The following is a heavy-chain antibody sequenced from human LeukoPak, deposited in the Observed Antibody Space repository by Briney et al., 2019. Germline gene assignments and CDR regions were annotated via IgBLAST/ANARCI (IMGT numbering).Heavy chain of an antibody. D-gene: IGHD3-10*01. V-gene: IGHV3-20*01. J-gene: IGHJ3*02. CDR1: GFTFEDFG. Sequence: PGGSLRLSCAASGFTFEDFGMTWVRQVPGKGLEWGSGINWNGVKTHYADSVKGRFTISRDNAKNTLYLEMNSLRVDDTALYHCARDSGIWFGTRDAFDIWGQGTMVTVST. CDR2: INWNGVKT. CDR3: ARDSGIWFGTRDAFDI.